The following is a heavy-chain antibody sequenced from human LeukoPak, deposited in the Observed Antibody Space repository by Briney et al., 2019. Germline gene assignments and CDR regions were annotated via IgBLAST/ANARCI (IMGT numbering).Heavy chain of an antibody. CDR3: ARAVSDNDYGMDV. V-gene: IGHV1-46*01. J-gene: IGHJ6*02. D-gene: IGHD2-8*01. CDR2: INPSGDST. CDR1: GYTFTIYY. Sequence: EASVKVSCTASGYTFTIYYMHWVRQAPGQGPEWMGIINPSGDSTSYAQKFQGRVTMTRDTSTSTVYMELSSLRSDDTAVYYCARAVSDNDYGMDVWGQGTTVTVSS.